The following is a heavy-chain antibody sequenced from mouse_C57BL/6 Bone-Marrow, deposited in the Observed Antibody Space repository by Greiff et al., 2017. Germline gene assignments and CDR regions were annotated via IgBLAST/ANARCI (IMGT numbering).Heavy chain of an antibody. CDR1: GYTFTSYW. V-gene: IGHV1-50*01. J-gene: IGHJ4*01. D-gene: IGHD2-14*01. CDR3: APYDPYAMDY. CDR2: IDPSDSYT. Sequence: VQLQQPGAELVKPGASVKLSCKASGYTFTSYWMQWVKQRPGQGLEWIGEIDPSDSYTNYNQKFKGKATLTVDTSSSTAYMQLISLTSEDSAVYYCAPYDPYAMDYWGQGTSVTVSS.